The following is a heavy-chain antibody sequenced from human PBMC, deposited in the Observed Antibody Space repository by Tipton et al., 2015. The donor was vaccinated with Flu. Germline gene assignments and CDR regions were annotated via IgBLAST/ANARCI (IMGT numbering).Heavy chain of an antibody. J-gene: IGHJ4*02. CDR2: ISTSGGSK. V-gene: IGHV3-48*03. Sequence: GSLRLSCAASGFAFSSYEVNWVRQAPGKGLEWVSYISTSGGSKYYADFVRGRFTISRDNAKNSLYLHMNSLRAEDTAVYYCARGFIRLCDYWGQGTPVTVSS. D-gene: IGHD3-16*01. CDR1: GFAFSSYE. CDR3: ARGFIRLCDY.